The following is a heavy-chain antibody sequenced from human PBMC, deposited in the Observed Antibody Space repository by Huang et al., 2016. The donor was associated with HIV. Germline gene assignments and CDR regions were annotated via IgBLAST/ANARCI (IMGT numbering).Heavy chain of an antibody. CDR3: TRGDDYDSSGYHPGYFDN. J-gene: IGHJ4*02. V-gene: IGHV3-30*02. Sequence: VQLLESGGGVVQPGGSLRLSCATSGFILSNYGMHWVRHVPGKGLEWGTFIQNDGKKKYYAGAVKGRFTVGRDNSKNMVFVQMNSLRPDDTAIYYCTRGDDYDSSGYHPGYFDNWGRGALVTVSS. CDR1: GFILSNYG. D-gene: IGHD3-22*01. CDR2: IQNDGKKK.